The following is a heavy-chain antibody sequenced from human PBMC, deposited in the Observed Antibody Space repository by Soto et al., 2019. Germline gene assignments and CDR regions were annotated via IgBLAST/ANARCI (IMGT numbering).Heavy chain of an antibody. CDR2: IYPGDSDI. Sequence: PGESLKISCKGSGYSFTSYWIAWVRQVPGKGLELMGVIYPGDSDIRYSPSFQGQVTISADKSISTAYLQWSSLKASDTAMYYCATAYYYDSSGYYYRSHYYGMDVWGQGTTVTVSS. J-gene: IGHJ6*02. CDR3: ATAYYYDSSGYYYRSHYYGMDV. V-gene: IGHV5-51*01. D-gene: IGHD3-22*01. CDR1: GYSFTSYW.